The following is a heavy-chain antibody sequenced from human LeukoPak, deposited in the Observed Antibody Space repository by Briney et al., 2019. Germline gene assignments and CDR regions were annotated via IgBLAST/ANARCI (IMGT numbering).Heavy chain of an antibody. D-gene: IGHD3-10*01. Sequence: GGSLRLSCAASGFTFRNAWMSWVRQAPGKGLEWVGLIKSKTDGGTTDYAAPVKGRFTISRDDSKNTLFLQMNSLKTEDTAVYYCTLPWGSGSYYDYWGQGTLVTVSS. CDR2: IKSKTDGGTT. CDR1: GFTFRNAW. CDR3: TLPWGSGSYYDY. J-gene: IGHJ4*02. V-gene: IGHV3-15*01.